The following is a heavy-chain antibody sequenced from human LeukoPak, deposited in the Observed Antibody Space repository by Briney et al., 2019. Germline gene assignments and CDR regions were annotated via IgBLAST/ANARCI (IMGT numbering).Heavy chain of an antibody. CDR2: IWYDGSNK. J-gene: IGHJ4*02. V-gene: IGHV3-33*01. Sequence: GGSLRLSCAASGFTFSSYGMHWVRQAPGKGLEWVAVIWYDGSNKYYADSVKGRFTISRDNAKNSLYLQMNSLRAEDTAVYYCASEGMIAAGSKAYFDYWGQGTLVTVSS. CDR1: GFTFSSYG. CDR3: ASEGMIAAGSKAYFDY. D-gene: IGHD6-13*01.